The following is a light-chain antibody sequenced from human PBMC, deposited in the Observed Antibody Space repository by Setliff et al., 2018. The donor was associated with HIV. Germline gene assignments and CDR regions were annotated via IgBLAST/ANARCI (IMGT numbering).Light chain of an antibody. CDR2: DVA. CDR1: SNDIGSYNY. V-gene: IGLV2-14*03. J-gene: IGLJ1*01. Sequence: QSVLTQPASVSGSPGQSITISCNGTSNDIGSYNYVSWYQQHPGKAPKLVIYDVAQRPSGGSSRFSGSKSGDTASLTISGLQTEDEADYYCNSYTSSDTYVFGTGIKVTVL. CDR3: NSYTSSDTYV.